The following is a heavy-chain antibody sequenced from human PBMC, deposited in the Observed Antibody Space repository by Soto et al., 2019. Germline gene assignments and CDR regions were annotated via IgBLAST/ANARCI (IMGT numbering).Heavy chain of an antibody. CDR3: AGLGGQQLLGGVTNWFVP. Sequence: GESLKISCRGSGYSFTSYWIGWGRQMPGKGLEWMWSIYPGNSDTRYSPSFQGQVTISAEKSISTAYLKWRSLKASDTAMYYCAGLGGQQLLGGVTNWFVPWGQGTLVTVSS. CDR1: GYSFTSYW. CDR2: IYPGNSDT. J-gene: IGHJ5*02. D-gene: IGHD6-19*01. V-gene: IGHV5-51*01.